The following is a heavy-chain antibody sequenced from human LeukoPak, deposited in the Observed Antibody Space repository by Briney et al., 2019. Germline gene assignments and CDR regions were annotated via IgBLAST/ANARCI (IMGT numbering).Heavy chain of an antibody. CDR3: AKAGRRDSVFDY. J-gene: IGHJ4*02. V-gene: IGHV3-7*04. D-gene: IGHD3-10*01. CDR1: GFTLSSYW. Sequence: GRSLRPSCAPAGFTLSSYWMSWVRQAPGNGLEWVANIKQDESETHYVDHVKRRFTISRDNAKNSLYLQMNILRADDMAVYYCAKAGRRDSVFDYWGQGSLVTVSS. CDR2: IKQDESET.